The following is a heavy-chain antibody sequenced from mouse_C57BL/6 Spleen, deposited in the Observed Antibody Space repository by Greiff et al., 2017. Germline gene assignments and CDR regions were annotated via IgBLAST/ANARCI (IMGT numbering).Heavy chain of an antibody. CDR3: TRTGLGEDYYAMGY. J-gene: IGHJ4*01. Sequence: SGAELVRPGASVTLSCKASGYTFTDYEMHWVKQTPVHGLEWIGAIDPETGGTAYNQKFKGKAILTADKSSSTAYMELRSLTSEDSAVYYCTRTGLGEDYYAMGYWGQGPSVTVAS. CDR2: IDPETGGT. V-gene: IGHV1-15*01. CDR1: GYTFTDYE. D-gene: IGHD3-3*01.